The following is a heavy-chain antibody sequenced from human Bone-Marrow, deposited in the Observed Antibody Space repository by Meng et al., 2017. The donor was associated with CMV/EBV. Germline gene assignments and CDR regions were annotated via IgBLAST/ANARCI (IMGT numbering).Heavy chain of an antibody. Sequence: GGSLRLSCSASGFTFRSYAMHWVRQAPGKGLEWVAVISYDGSNKYYADSVKGRFTISRDNSKNTLYLQMNSLRAEDTAVYYCARVSVDYYYYGMDVCGQGTTVTVSS. V-gene: IGHV3-30-3*01. CDR2: ISYDGSNK. CDR3: ARVSVDYYYYGMDV. CDR1: GFTFRSYA. D-gene: IGHD3-10*01. J-gene: IGHJ6*02.